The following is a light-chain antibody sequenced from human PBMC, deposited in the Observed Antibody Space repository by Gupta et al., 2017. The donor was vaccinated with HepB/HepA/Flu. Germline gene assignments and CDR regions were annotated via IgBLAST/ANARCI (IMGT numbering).Light chain of an antibody. CDR3: QQYNNWWT. CDR1: QSVSSN. V-gene: IGKV3-15*01. CDR2: GAS. J-gene: IGKJ1*01. Sequence: DIVLTQSPAPLSVSPGERATLSCRASQSVSSNLAWYQQKPGQAPRLLIYGASTRATGIPARFSGSGSGTEFTLTISSVQAEDFAVYYCQQYNNWWTFGQGTKVEIK.